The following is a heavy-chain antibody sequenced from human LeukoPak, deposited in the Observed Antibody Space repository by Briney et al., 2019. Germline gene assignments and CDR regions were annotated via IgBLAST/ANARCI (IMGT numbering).Heavy chain of an antibody. CDR1: GNSFTTYW. J-gene: IGHJ4*02. Sequence: GESLKISCKISGNSFTTYWIGWVRQMPGKGLEWMGIIYPGDSDTIYSPSFQGQVTISADRSIKTAYPQWSSLKASDTAMYYCASPRGHYDSSAFDFWGQGTLVTVSS. CDR2: IYPGDSDT. V-gene: IGHV5-51*01. D-gene: IGHD3-22*01. CDR3: ASPRGHYDSSAFDF.